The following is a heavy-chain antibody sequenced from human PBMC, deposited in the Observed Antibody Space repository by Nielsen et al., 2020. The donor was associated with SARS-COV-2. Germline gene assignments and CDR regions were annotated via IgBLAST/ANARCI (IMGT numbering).Heavy chain of an antibody. J-gene: IGHJ6*01. Sequence: SLKISCAVSGFTFDDYAMHWVRQAPGKGLEWVSGISWNSGSIGYADSVKGRFTISRDNAKNSLYLQMNSLHQGPIGLPPGTLLQEHLWG. CDR2: ISWNSGSI. CDR3: TLLQEHL. V-gene: IGHV3-9*01. CDR1: GFTFDDYA.